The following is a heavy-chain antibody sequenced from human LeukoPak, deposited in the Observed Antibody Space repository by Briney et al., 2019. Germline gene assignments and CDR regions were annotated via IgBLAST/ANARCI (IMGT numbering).Heavy chain of an antibody. Sequence: SETLSLTCTVSGGSISSGDYYWSWIRQPPGKGLEWIGYIYYSGSTYYNPSLKSRVTISVDTSKNQFSLKLSSVTAADAGVDYCARDHYYGDPLWGQGTLVTVSS. CDR3: ARDHYYGDPL. CDR1: GGSISSGDYY. D-gene: IGHD4-17*01. V-gene: IGHV4-30-4*01. CDR2: IYYSGST. J-gene: IGHJ4*02.